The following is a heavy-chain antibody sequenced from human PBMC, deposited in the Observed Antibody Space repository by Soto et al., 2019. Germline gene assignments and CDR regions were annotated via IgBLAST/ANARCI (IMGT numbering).Heavy chain of an antibody. CDR2: FDPEDGET. CDR1: GYTVTELS. V-gene: IGHV1-24*01. J-gene: IGHJ5*02. D-gene: IGHD4-17*01. CDR3: ARAVYYHDYRFYLDP. Sequence: SLKVSCNVSGYTVTELSMHRLLEAPVKGLEWMGGFDPEDGETIYAQKFQGRVTMTEDTSTDTAYMEMRSLSSDDTDVYYCARAVYYHDYRFYLDPWGQGTLVIVSS.